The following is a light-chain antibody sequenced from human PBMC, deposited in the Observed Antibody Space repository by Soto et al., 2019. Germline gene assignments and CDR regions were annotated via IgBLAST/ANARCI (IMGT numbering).Light chain of an antibody. CDR3: QQSYNTPWT. CDR1: QTISSY. V-gene: IGKV1-39*01. J-gene: IGKJ1*01. Sequence: DIQMTQSPSSLSASVGDRVTITCRASQTISSYLNWYQQRPGKAPKLLVYAASNLQSGVPSRFSGSGSGTDFTLTISSLQPEDFATYFCQQSYNTPWTFGQGPRWKSN. CDR2: AAS.